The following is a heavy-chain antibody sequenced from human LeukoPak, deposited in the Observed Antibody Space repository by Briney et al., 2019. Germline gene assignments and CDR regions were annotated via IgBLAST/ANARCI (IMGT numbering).Heavy chain of an antibody. J-gene: IGHJ4*02. D-gene: IGHD6-13*01. CDR3: TKVRSGSSSWALRVFDY. Sequence: GGSLRLSCAVSGFTFSSEAMGWVRQLPGGGLEWVSTISPAGGTTYYAESMKGRFIISRDNSKSTLYLQMNSLRVEDTAVYYCTKVRSGSSSWALRVFDYWGQGALVTVSS. V-gene: IGHV3-23*01. CDR2: ISPAGGTT. CDR1: GFTFSSEA.